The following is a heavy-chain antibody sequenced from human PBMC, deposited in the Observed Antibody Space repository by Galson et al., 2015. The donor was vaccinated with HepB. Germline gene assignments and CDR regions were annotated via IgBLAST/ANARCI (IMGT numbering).Heavy chain of an antibody. CDR1: GDSVNNYY. CDR3: AMHHPSYEFLSYFHS. D-gene: IGHD3/OR15-3a*01. V-gene: IGHV4-59*08. J-gene: IGHJ4*02. CDR2: IFYSGTT. Sequence: ETLSLTCSVSGDSVNNYYWSWIRQPPGEGLEWIGYIFYSGTTNYNPSLKSRVIMSVDMSKNQFSLRLSSMTAADTAVYYCAMHHPSYEFLSYFHSWGQGALVTVSS.